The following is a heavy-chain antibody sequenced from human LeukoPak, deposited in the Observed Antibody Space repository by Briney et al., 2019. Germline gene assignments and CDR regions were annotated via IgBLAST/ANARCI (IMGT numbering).Heavy chain of an antibody. D-gene: IGHD6-13*01. Sequence: PSETLSLTCTVSGGSISSYYWSWIRQPPGKGLEWIGYIYYSGSTNYNPSLKSRVTISVDTSKNQFSLKLSSVTAADTAVYYCARLRSRFGQQLVRVGDAFDIWGQGTMVTVSS. V-gene: IGHV4-59*08. CDR1: GGSISSYY. J-gene: IGHJ3*02. CDR2: IYYSGST. CDR3: ARLRSRFGQQLVRVGDAFDI.